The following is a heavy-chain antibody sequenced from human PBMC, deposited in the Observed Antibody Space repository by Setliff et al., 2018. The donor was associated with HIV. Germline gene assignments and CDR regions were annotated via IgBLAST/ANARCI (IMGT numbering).Heavy chain of an antibody. Sequence: GSLRLSCAASGFTFSSYAMSWVRQAPGKGLEWVSAISSGGGTYYADFVKGRFTISRDNSKNTLYLQMNSLRAEDTAVYYCAKAPLTIVATGGEDCWGQGTLVTVSS. CDR3: AKAPLTIVATGGEDC. D-gene: IGHD6-13*01. J-gene: IGHJ4*02. CDR1: GFTFSSYA. V-gene: IGHV3-23*01. CDR2: ISSGGGT.